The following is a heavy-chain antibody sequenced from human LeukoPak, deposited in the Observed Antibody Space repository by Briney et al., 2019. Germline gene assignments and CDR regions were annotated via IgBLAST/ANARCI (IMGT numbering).Heavy chain of an antibody. Sequence: GGSLRLSCAAYGFTFSSYWMHWVRQAPGKGLVWVSRINSDGSSTSYADSVKGRFTISRDNAKNTLYLQMNSLRAEDTAVYYCARLGSQGGVAALDYWGQGTLVTVSS. D-gene: IGHD6-25*01. V-gene: IGHV3-74*01. CDR2: INSDGSST. CDR1: GFTFSSYW. CDR3: ARLGSQGGVAALDY. J-gene: IGHJ4*02.